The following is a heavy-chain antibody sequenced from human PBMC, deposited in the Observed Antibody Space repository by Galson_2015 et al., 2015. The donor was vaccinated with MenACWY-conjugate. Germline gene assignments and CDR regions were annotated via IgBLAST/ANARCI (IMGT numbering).Heavy chain of an antibody. J-gene: IGHJ4*02. D-gene: IGHD5-18*01. V-gene: IGHV3-23*01. CDR2: ISGSGGSA. CDR1: GFTLSSFA. Sequence: SLRLSCAASGFTLSSFALSWVRHPPGKGLEWVSGISGSGGSAYYTDSVKGRFTISRDNSKHTLYLQMNSLRAEDTAVYLCAKLASRGHNYGYLGWLRNPLYWGQGTLVTVSS. CDR3: AKLASRGHNYGYLGWLRNPLY.